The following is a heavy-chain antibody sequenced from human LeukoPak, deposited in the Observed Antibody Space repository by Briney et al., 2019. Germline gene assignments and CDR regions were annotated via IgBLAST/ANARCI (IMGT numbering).Heavy chain of an antibody. CDR2: IIPILGIA. CDR1: GGTFSSYA. V-gene: IGHV1-69*04. D-gene: IGHD1-26*01. J-gene: IGHJ3*02. Sequence: ASVKVSCKASGGTFSSYAISWVRQAPGQGLEWMGRIIPILGIANYAQKFQGRVTITADKSTSTAYMELSSLRSEDTAVYYCARIVGATWDAFDIWGQGTMVTVSS. CDR3: ARIVGATWDAFDI.